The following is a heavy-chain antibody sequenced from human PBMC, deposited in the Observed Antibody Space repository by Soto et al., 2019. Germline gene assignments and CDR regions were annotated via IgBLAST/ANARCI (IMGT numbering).Heavy chain of an antibody. CDR3: ARISYYYDSSGYYSVVPYYGMDV. J-gene: IGHJ6*02. CDR1: GGSISSYY. CDR2: IYYSGST. D-gene: IGHD3-22*01. V-gene: IGHV4-59*01. Sequence: SETLSLTCTVSGGSISSYYWSWIRQPPGKGLEWIGYIYYSGSTNYNPSLKSRVTISVDTSKNQFSLKLSSVTAADTAVYYCARISYYYDSSGYYSVVPYYGMDVWGQGTTVTVSS.